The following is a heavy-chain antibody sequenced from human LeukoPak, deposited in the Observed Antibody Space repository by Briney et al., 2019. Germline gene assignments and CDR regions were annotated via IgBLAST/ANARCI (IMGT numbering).Heavy chain of an antibody. J-gene: IGHJ4*02. V-gene: IGHV3-23*01. CDR2: ISGSGGST. CDR3: VKVKDPASGHDY. Sequence: GGSLRLSCAASGFTFSSYAMSWVRQAPGKGLEWVSAISGSGGSTYYADSVKGRFTISRDNSKNTLYLQMSSLRAEDTAVYYCVKVKDPASGHDYWGQGTLVTVSS. CDR1: GFTFSSYA. D-gene: IGHD2-15*01.